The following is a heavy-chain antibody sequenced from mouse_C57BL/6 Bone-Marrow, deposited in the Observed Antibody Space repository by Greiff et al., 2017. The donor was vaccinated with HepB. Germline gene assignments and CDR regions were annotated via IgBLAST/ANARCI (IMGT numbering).Heavy chain of an antibody. CDR1: GFTFSSYA. J-gene: IGHJ4*01. CDR3: VITTVGAMDY. D-gene: IGHD1-1*01. Sequence: EVKLMESGEGLVKPGGSLKLSCAASGFTFSSYAMSWVRQTPEKRLEWVAYISSGGDYIDYADTVKGRFTISRDNARNTLYLQMSSLKSEDTAMYYCVITTVGAMDYWGQGTSVTVSS. CDR2: ISSGGDYI. V-gene: IGHV5S21*01.